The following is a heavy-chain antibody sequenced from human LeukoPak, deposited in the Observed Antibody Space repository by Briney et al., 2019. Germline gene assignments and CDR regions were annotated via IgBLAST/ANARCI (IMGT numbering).Heavy chain of an antibody. Sequence: RPGGSLRLSCAASGFTFSSYSMNWVRQAPGKGLEWVSYISSSSSTIYYADSVKGRFTISRDNAKNSLYLQMNSLRAEDTAVYYCARDLMGIAYHGAFYYWGQGTLVTVSS. D-gene: IGHD6-13*01. CDR1: GFTFSSYS. V-gene: IGHV3-48*01. CDR3: ARDLMGIAYHGAFYY. CDR2: ISSSSSTI. J-gene: IGHJ4*02.